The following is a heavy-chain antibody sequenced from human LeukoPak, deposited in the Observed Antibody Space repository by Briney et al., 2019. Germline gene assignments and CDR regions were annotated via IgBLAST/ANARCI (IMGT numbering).Heavy chain of an antibody. D-gene: IGHD3-3*01. CDR1: GFTYSAYW. Sequence: PGGSLRPSCSASGFTYSAYWMHWVRQAPGKGLVWVSYVDSDGRGTAYVDSVKGRFTISRDNAKNTVYLQMNSLRVDDTAVYYCARDGSGSIDLDHWGQGTLVTVSS. V-gene: IGHV3-74*01. CDR2: VDSDGRGT. J-gene: IGHJ4*02. CDR3: ARDGSGSIDLDH.